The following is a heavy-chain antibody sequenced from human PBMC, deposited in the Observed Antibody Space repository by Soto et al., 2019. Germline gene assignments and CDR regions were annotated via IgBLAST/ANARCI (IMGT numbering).Heavy chain of an antibody. D-gene: IGHD6-6*01. Sequence: QIQLMQSGGEVQKPGASVEVSCKTSGYMFTTYGVSWVRQAPGQGLEWMAWISAYNGNKKFAQKFQGRVSMTIDTFTSTVTMELRSLTSDDTAIYYCARTGGGMAARPLDYWGQGTLVTVSS. J-gene: IGHJ4*02. CDR2: ISAYNGNK. CDR3: ARTGGGMAARPLDY. V-gene: IGHV1-18*04. CDR1: GYMFTTYG.